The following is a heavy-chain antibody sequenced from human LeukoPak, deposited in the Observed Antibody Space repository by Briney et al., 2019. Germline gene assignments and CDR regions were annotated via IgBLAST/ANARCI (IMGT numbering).Heavy chain of an antibody. CDR2: ISGGGGST. Sequence: GGSLRLSCAASGFTFSSYVMSWVRQAPGKGLEWVSAISGGGGSTYYADSVKGRFTISRDHSKNTLYLQMNSLRAEDTAVYYCVKVLYSGSYYGYFEYWGQGTLVTVS. CDR3: VKVLYSGSYYGYFEY. D-gene: IGHD1-26*01. V-gene: IGHV3-23*01. CDR1: GFTFSSYV. J-gene: IGHJ4*02.